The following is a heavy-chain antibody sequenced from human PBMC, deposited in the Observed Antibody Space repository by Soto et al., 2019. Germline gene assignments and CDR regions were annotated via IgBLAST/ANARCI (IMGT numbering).Heavy chain of an antibody. CDR3: ARMDGDYNYYGLDV. V-gene: IGHV2-26*01. CDR2: FFSDAER. J-gene: IGHJ6*02. D-gene: IGHD4-17*01. Sequence: QVTLKESGPVLVKPTKTPTLTCSVSGFSLTNGRMGVSWIRQPPGKALEWLAHFFSDAERSYSTSMQSRLNMYKDSSGSQVVLTMTNMAPADTATYFCARMDGDYNYYGLDVWGHGIAVTVSS. CDR1: GFSLTNGRMG.